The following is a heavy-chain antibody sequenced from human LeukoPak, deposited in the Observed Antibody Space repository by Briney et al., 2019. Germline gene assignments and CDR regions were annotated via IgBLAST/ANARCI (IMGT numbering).Heavy chain of an antibody. CDR3: ARVGAIAARRGGWFDP. D-gene: IGHD6-6*01. V-gene: IGHV4-61*01. Sequence: PSQTLSLTCTVSGGSISSGSYYWSWIRQPPGKGLEWIGYIYYSGSTNYNPSLKSRVTISVDTSKNQFSLKLSSVTAADTAVYYCARVGAIAARRGGWFDPWGQGTLVTVSS. J-gene: IGHJ5*02. CDR1: GGSISSGSYY. CDR2: IYYSGST.